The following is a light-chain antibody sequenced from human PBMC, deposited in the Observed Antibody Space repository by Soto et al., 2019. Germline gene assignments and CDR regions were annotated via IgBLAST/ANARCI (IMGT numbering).Light chain of an antibody. CDR1: QGITND. V-gene: IGKV1-17*02. CDR2: AAS. CDR3: LQYNSLPFT. J-gene: IGKJ3*01. Sequence: DIQMTQSPSSLSASVGDRVTITCRASQGITNDLGWYQQKPGEAPKRLIYAASTLQSGVPSRFSGSGSGTEFTLTISNLQPEDFATYHCLQYNSLPFTFGPGTKVDIK.